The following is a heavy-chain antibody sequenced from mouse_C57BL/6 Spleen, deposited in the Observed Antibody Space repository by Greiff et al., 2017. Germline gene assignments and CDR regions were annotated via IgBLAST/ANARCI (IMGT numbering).Heavy chain of an antibody. CDR2: INPYNGGT. CDR1: GYTFTDYY. Sequence: EVKLQESGPVLVKPGASVKMSCKASGYTFTDYYMNWVKQSHGKSLEWIGVINPYNGGTSYNQKFKGKATLTVDKSSSTAYMELNILTSEDSAVYYCARPEDPTGYFDVWGTGATVTVSS. D-gene: IGHD1-1*01. V-gene: IGHV1-19*01. CDR3: ARPEDPTGYFDV. J-gene: IGHJ1*03.